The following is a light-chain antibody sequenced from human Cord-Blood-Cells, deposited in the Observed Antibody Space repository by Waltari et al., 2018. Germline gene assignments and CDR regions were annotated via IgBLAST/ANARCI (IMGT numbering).Light chain of an antibody. J-gene: IGLJ3*02. CDR2: KDR. Sequence: SYELTQPSSVSVSPGQTARITCSGDVLAKKYARWFQQKPGQAPGLVIYKDRGRPSGIPERFSGSSSWTTVTLTISGAQVEDEADYYCYSAADNKRVFGGGTKLTVL. V-gene: IGLV3-27*01. CDR1: VLAKKY. CDR3: YSAADNKRV.